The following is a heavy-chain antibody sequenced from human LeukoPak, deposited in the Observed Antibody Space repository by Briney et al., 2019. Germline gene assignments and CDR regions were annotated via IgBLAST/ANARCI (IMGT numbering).Heavy chain of an antibody. CDR2: IIPIFGTA. CDR3: ARGQGYNYAPFDY. CDR1: GGTFSSYA. Sequence: GSSVKVSCKASGGTFSSYAISWVRQAPGQGLEWKGGIIPIFGTANNAQKFQGRVTITTDESTSTAYMELSSLRSEDTAVYYCARGQGYNYAPFDYWGQGTLVTVSS. V-gene: IGHV1-69*05. J-gene: IGHJ4*02. D-gene: IGHD5-18*01.